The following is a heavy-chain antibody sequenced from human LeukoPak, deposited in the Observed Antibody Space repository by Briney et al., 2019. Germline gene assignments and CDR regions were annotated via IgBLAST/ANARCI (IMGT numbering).Heavy chain of an antibody. CDR2: ISYDGSNK. CDR3: ARDSLDYDFWSGYYVPRWYFDY. J-gene: IGHJ4*02. V-gene: IGHV3-30-3*01. CDR1: GFTFSSYA. D-gene: IGHD3-3*01. Sequence: GGSLRLSCAASGFTFSSYAMHWVRQAPGKGLEWVAVISYDGSNKYYADSVKGRFTISRDNSKNTLYLQMNSLRAEDTAVYYCARDSLDYDFWSGYYVPRWYFDYWGQGTLVTVSS.